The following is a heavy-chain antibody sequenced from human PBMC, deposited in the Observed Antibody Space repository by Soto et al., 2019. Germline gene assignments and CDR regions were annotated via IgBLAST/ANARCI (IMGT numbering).Heavy chain of an antibody. J-gene: IGHJ3*02. CDR1: GGTFSSYA. CDR3: ARLSPSYYYDSSGYPPPDSDAFDI. D-gene: IGHD3-22*01. Sequence: QVQLVQSGAEVKKPGSSVKVSCKASGGTFSSYAISWVRQAPGQGLEWMGGIIPIFGTANYAQKFQGRVTITADESTSTAYRELSSLRSEDTAVYYCARLSPSYYYDSSGYPPPDSDAFDIWGQGTMVTVSS. CDR2: IIPIFGTA. V-gene: IGHV1-69*12.